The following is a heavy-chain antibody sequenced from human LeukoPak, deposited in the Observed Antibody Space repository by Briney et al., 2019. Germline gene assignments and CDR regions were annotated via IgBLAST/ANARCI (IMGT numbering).Heavy chain of an antibody. D-gene: IGHD1-26*01. CDR2: IYYSGST. CDR1: GGSLSSSTSGWGWY. J-gene: IGHJ4*02. Sequence: SETLSLTCTVSGGSLSSSTSGWGWYWGWIRQPPGKGLEWIGSIYYSGSTYYNPSLKGRVTISVDTSKNQFSLKLSSVTAADTAVYYCARYKVGARIDYWGQGTLVTVSS. V-gene: IGHV4-39*07. CDR3: ARYKVGARIDY.